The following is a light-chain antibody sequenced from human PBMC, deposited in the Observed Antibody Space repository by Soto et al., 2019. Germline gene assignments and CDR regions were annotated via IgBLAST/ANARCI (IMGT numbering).Light chain of an antibody. CDR1: QSVSTS. V-gene: IGKV3-11*01. CDR2: DAS. Sequence: IVLTQSPATLSLSPGERAALSCRASQSVSTSLAWYQHKPGQAPRLFIYDASKRAPGIPARFSSSGSGTDFTLTISSLEPEDFAVYYCQVRDVWPSFGQGTKVEIK. J-gene: IGKJ1*01. CDR3: QVRDVWPS.